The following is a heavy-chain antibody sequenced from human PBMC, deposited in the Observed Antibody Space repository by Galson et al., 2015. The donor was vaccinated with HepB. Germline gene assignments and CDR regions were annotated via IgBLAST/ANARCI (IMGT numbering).Heavy chain of an antibody. D-gene: IGHD1-26*01. J-gene: IGHJ4*02. V-gene: IGHV1-3*01. CDR3: ARATIDSMPFDY. Sequence: SVKVSCKASGYTFTSYAMHWVRQAPGQRLEWMGWINAGNGNTKYSQKFQGRVTITRDTSASTAYMELSSLRSEDTAVYYCARATIDSMPFDYWGQGTLVTVSS. CDR2: INAGNGNT. CDR1: GYTFTSYA.